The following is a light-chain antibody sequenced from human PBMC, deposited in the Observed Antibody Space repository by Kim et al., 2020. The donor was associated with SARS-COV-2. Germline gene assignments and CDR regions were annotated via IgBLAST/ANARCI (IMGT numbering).Light chain of an antibody. CDR3: QQYGSSPPFT. Sequence: SPGERGTLACRASQSVSSNYLAWYQQRPGQAPRLLIYGTSTRATDIPDRFSGSGSGTDFTLTISRLEPEDFAVYYCQQYGSSPPFTFGQGTKLEI. J-gene: IGKJ2*01. CDR1: QSVSSNY. CDR2: GTS. V-gene: IGKV3-20*01.